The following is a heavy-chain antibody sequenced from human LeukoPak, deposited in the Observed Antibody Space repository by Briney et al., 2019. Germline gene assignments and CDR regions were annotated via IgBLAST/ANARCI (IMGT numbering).Heavy chain of an antibody. CDR3: AKGDTGMVRRYYFDY. J-gene: IGHJ4*02. V-gene: IGHV3-23*01. D-gene: IGHD5-18*01. CDR2: ISGSGGSI. CDR1: GFTFSNYA. Sequence: PGGSLRLSCTASGFTFSNYAMTWVRQAPGKGLEWVSVISGSGGSIYYADSVKGRFTIFRDNSKNTVYLQMNSLRADDTAVYYCAKGDTGMVRRYYFDYWGQGTLVTVSS.